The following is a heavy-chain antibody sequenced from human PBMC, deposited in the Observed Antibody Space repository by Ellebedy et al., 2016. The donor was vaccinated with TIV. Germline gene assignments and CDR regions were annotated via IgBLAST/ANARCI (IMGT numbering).Heavy chain of an antibody. V-gene: IGHV4-59*01. CDR1: GGSISSYY. D-gene: IGHD1-7*01. Sequence: SETLSLXXTVSGGSISSYYWSWIRQPPGKGLEWIGYIYYSGSTNYNPSLKSRVTISVDTSKNQFSLKLSSVTAADTAVYYCARGGELDAFDIWGQGTMVTVSS. CDR3: ARGGELDAFDI. CDR2: IYYSGST. J-gene: IGHJ3*02.